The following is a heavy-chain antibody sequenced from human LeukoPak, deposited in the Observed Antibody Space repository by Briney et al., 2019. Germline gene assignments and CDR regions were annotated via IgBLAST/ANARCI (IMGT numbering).Heavy chain of an antibody. CDR2: ISYDGSNK. D-gene: IGHD2-8*01. V-gene: IGHV3-30*03. J-gene: IGHJ4*02. CDR3: AGGVLELDY. CDR1: GFTFSSYG. Sequence: GRSLRLSCAASGFTFSSYGMHWVRQAPGKGLEWVAVISYDGSNKYYADSVKGRFTISRDNSKNTLYLQMNSLRAEDTAVYYCAGGVLELDYWGQGTLVTVSS.